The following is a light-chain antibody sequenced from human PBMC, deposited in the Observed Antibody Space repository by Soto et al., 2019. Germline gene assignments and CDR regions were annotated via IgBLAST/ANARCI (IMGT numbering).Light chain of an antibody. CDR2: DAS. V-gene: IGKV3-11*01. CDR1: QSVSSY. J-gene: IGKJ4*01. CDR3: QQRSNWPSLT. Sequence: EIALTQSPATLSLSPGESATLSCSASQSVSSYLAWYQQKPGQAPRLLIYDASNRATGIPATFSGSGSGTDSTLNISSLEPEDCAVYYCQQRSNWPSLTFARVTKVDI.